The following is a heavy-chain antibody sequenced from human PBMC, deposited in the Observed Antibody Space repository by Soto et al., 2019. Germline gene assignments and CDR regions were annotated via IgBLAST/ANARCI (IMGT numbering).Heavy chain of an antibody. D-gene: IGHD6-19*01. Sequence: QVQLVQSGAEVKKPGASVKVSCKASGYTFTSYDINWVRQATGQGLEWMGWMNPNSGNTGYAQKFQGRVAMTRNTSISTAYMELSSLRSEDTAVYYCAKQRRSGWYYYGMDVWGQGTTVTVSS. CDR1: GYTFTSYD. CDR3: AKQRRSGWYYYGMDV. V-gene: IGHV1-8*01. CDR2: MNPNSGNT. J-gene: IGHJ6*02.